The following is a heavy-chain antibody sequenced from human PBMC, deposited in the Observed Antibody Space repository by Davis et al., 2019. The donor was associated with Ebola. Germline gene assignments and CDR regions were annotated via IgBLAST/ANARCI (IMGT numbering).Heavy chain of an antibody. J-gene: IGHJ6*02. CDR3: ARSLAATLYYYGMDV. CDR2: IYYSGST. D-gene: IGHD2-15*01. CDR1: GGSISSYY. Sequence: SETLSLTCTVSGGSISSYYWGWIRQPPGKGLEWIGSIYYSGSTYYNPSLKSRVTISVDTSKNQFSLKLSSVTAADTAVYYCARSLAATLYYYGMDVWGQGTTVTVSS. V-gene: IGHV4-39*01.